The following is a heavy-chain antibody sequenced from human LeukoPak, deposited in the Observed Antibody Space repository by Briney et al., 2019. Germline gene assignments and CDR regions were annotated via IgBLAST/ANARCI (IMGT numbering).Heavy chain of an antibody. J-gene: IGHJ3*02. D-gene: IGHD5-12*01. CDR2: IIPILGIA. V-gene: IGHV1-69*04. Sequence: SVKVSCKASGGTSSSYAISWVRQAPGQGLEWMGRIIPILGIANYAQKFQGRVTITADKSTSTAYMELSSLRSEDTAVYYCARGSREEWLRSAFDIWGQGTMVTVSS. CDR3: ARGSREEWLRSAFDI. CDR1: GGTSSSYA.